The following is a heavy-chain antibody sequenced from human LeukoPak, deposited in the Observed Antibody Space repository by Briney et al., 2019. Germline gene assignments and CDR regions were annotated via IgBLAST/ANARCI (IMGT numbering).Heavy chain of an antibody. CDR2: IYHSGST. CDR3: ARIVTIFGVVLDY. D-gene: IGHD3-3*01. J-gene: IGHJ4*02. CDR1: GYSISSGYY. V-gene: IGHV4-38-2*02. Sequence: PSETLSLTCTVSGYSISSGYYWGWIRQPPGKGLEWIGSIYHSGSTYYNPSLKSRVTISVDTSKNQFSLKLSSVTAADTAVCYCARIVTIFGVVLDYWGQGTLVTVSS.